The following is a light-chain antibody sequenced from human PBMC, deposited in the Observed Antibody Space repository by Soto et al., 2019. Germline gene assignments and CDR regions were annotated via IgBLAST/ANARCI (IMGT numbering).Light chain of an antibody. CDR3: QQYHNWPPLT. V-gene: IGKV3-15*01. J-gene: IGKJ4*01. Sequence: EIVMTQSPATLSVSPGERATISCRASQSVSSNLAWYQQKPGQAPRLLIYRASTRATGIPARFSGSGSGTEFTLTISSLQSEGFAVYYCQQYHNWPPLTFGGGTKVDIK. CDR1: QSVSSN. CDR2: RAS.